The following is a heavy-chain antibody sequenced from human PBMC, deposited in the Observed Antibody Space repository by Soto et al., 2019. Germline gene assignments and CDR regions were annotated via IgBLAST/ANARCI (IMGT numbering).Heavy chain of an antibody. Sequence: SETLSLTCTVSGGSISSSSYYWGWIRQPPGKGLEWIGSIYYSGSTYYNPSLKSRVTISVDTSKNQFSLKLSSVTAADTAVYYCARRGTYYYDSSGYYVDYWGQGTLVTVSS. D-gene: IGHD3-22*01. CDR3: ARRGTYYYDSSGYYVDY. J-gene: IGHJ4*02. V-gene: IGHV4-39*01. CDR1: GGSISSSSYY. CDR2: IYYSGST.